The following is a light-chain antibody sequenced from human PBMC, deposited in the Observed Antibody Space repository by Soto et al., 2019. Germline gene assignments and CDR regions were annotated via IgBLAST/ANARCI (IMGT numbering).Light chain of an antibody. Sequence: QSLLTQPPSVSGAPGQRVTISCTGSSSNIGAGYDVHWYQQLPGTAPKLLIYGNSNRPSGVPDRFSGSKSGTSASLAITGLQAEDEADYYCQSYDSSLSGVVFGRGTKLTVL. CDR3: QSYDSSLSGVV. J-gene: IGLJ2*01. CDR2: GNS. CDR1: SSNIGAGYD. V-gene: IGLV1-40*01.